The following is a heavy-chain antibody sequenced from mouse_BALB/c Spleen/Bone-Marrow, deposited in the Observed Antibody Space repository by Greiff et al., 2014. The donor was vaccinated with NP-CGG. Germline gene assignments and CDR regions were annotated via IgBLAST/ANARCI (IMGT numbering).Heavy chain of an antibody. CDR3: TREGDSPFAY. CDR2: INPSNGGT. J-gene: IGHJ3*01. V-gene: IGHV1S81*02. CDR1: GYTFTSYY. D-gene: IGHD2-13*01. Sequence: VNLVESGAELVKPGASVKLSCKASGYTFTSYYMYWVKQRPGQGLEWTGEINPSNGGTNFNEKFKSKATLTVDKSSSTAYMQLSSLTSEDSAVYYCTREGDSPFAYWGQGTLVTVSA.